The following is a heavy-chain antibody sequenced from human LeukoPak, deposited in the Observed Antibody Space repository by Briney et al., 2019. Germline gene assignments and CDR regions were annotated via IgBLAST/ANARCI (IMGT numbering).Heavy chain of an antibody. J-gene: IGHJ4*02. Sequence: SETLSLTCTVSRGSISGSIRSYYWSWLRQPPGKGLEWIGYISSSGSVNDNPSLRSRVTISVDTSKNQFFLNLCSVSAADTAVYYCARIPLGCSGAYCFDYWGQGTLVTVSP. V-gene: IGHV4-4*09. CDR1: RGSISGSIRSYY. CDR3: ARIPLGCSGAYCFDY. CDR2: ISSSGSV. D-gene: IGHD5-12*01.